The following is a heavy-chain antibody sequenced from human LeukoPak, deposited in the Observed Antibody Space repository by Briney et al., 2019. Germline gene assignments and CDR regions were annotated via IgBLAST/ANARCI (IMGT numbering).Heavy chain of an antibody. CDR1: GGSISSYY. D-gene: IGHD5/OR15-5a*01. CDR3: ARDLGFGSSHPTSVSY. Sequence: SETLSLTCTVSGGSISSYYWSWIRQPPGKGLEWIGYIYTSGSTNYNPSLKSRVTISVDTSKNQFSLKLSSVTAADTAVYYCARDLGFGSSHPTSVSYWGQGTLVTVSS. CDR2: IYTSGST. J-gene: IGHJ4*02. V-gene: IGHV4-4*09.